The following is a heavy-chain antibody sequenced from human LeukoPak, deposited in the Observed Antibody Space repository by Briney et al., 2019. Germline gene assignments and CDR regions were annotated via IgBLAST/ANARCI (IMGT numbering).Heavy chain of an antibody. Sequence: SETLSLTCAVYGGSFSGYYWSWIRQPPGKGLEWIGEINHSGSTNYNPSLKSRVTISVDTSKNQFSLKLSSVTAADTAVYYCARARRWLVDYWGQGTLVTVSS. D-gene: IGHD5-24*01. J-gene: IGHJ4*02. CDR2: INHSGST. CDR1: GGSFSGYY. CDR3: ARARRWLVDY. V-gene: IGHV4-34*01.